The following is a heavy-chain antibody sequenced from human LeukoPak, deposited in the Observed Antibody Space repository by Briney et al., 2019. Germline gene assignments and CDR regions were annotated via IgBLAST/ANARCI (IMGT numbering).Heavy chain of an antibody. CDR2: IYTSGST. CDR1: GGSISSGNYY. J-gene: IGHJ4*02. V-gene: IGHV4-61*02. Sequence: SETLSLTCAVSGGSISSGNYYWSWIRQPAGKGLEWIGRIYTSGSTNYNPSLKSRVTISVDTSKNQFSLKLSSVTAADTAVYYCARNIPARPQDYWGQGTLVTVSS. D-gene: IGHD6-6*01. CDR3: ARNIPARPQDY.